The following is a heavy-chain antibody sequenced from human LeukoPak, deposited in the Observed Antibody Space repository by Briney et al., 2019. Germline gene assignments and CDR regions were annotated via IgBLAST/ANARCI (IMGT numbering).Heavy chain of an antibody. D-gene: IGHD5-18*01. CDR2: IYYSGST. J-gene: IGHJ6*02. CDR3: ARGPEYSYAISGDYYYYGMDV. V-gene: IGHV4-59*12. CDR1: GGSISSYY. Sequence: SETLSLTCTVSGGSISSYYWSWIRQPPGKGLEWIGYIYYSGSTYYNPSLKSRVTISVDTSKNQFSLKLSSVTAADTAVYYCARGPEYSYAISGDYYYYGMDVWGQGTTVTVSS.